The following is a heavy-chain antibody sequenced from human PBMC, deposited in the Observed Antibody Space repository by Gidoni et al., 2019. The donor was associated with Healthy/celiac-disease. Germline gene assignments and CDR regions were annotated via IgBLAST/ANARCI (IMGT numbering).Heavy chain of an antibody. CDR3: AKDRAMIVAD. J-gene: IGHJ4*02. V-gene: IGHV3-23*01. Sequence: FTISRDNSKNTLYLQMNSLRAEDTAVYYCAKDRAMIVADWGQGTLVTVSS. D-gene: IGHD3-22*01.